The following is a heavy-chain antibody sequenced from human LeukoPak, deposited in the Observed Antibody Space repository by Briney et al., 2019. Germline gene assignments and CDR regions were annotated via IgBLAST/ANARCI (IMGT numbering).Heavy chain of an antibody. Sequence: GGSLRLSCAASGFTFSSYGMRWVRQAPGKGLEWVAFIRYDGSNKYYADSVKGRFTISRDNSKNTLYLQMNSLRAEDTAVYYCAKDDSRGYSYGLDYWGQGTLVTVSS. CDR3: AKDDSRGYSYGLDY. CDR2: IRYDGSNK. CDR1: GFTFSSYG. V-gene: IGHV3-30*02. D-gene: IGHD5-18*01. J-gene: IGHJ4*02.